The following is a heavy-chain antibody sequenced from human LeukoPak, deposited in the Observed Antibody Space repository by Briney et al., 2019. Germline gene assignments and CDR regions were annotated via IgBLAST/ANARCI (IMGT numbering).Heavy chain of an antibody. CDR1: GFTFSSYS. Sequence: TGGALRLSCAASGFTFSSYSMNWVREAPGKGLECVSYSSSRSNDIYYEDSVKGRFTISRDTANIMLYMQMNSLRAEDTAVYSCARAGFRGYGGLLDNWGQVAMVTV. V-gene: IGHV3-21*04. CDR3: ARAGFRGYGGLLDN. CDR2: SSSRSNDI. D-gene: IGHD5-12*01. J-gene: IGHJ4*02.